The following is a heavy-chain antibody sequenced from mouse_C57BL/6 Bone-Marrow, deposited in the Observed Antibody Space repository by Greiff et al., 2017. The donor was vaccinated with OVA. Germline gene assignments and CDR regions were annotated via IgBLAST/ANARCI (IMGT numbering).Heavy chain of an antibody. CDR1: GFNLSSYG. CDR2: ISSGGSYT. Sequence: EVHLVESGGDLVKPGGSLKLSCAASGFNLSSYGMSWVRQTPDKRLAWVATISSGGSYTYYPESVKGRFTISRDNAKNTLYLQMSSLKSEDTAMYSGARQGYYGYDDWYFDVWGTGTTVTVSS. CDR3: ARQGYYGYDDWYFDV. J-gene: IGHJ1*03. V-gene: IGHV5-6*01. D-gene: IGHD2-2*01.